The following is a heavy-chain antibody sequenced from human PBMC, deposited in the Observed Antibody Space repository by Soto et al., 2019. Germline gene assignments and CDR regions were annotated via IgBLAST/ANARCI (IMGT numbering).Heavy chain of an antibody. CDR1: GHSFASYC. Sequence: EYLKLSLKGCGHSFASYCSGWVRQMPGKGLEWMGIIYPGDSDTRYSPSFQGQVTISADKSISTAYLQWRSMKASDTAMYYCATLFSGYSHYYYGMDVWGQGTTVTVSS. J-gene: IGHJ6*02. CDR2: IYPGDSDT. V-gene: IGHV5-51*01. D-gene: IGHD3-22*01. CDR3: ATLFSGYSHYYYGMDV.